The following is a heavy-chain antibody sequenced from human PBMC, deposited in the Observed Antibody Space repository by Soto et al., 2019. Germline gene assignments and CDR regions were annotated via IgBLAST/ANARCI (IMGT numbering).Heavy chain of an antibody. CDR2: ISWDGGST. CDR3: AKDRADYDFWSGYRSSYMDV. CDR1: GFTFDDYT. J-gene: IGHJ6*02. Sequence: PGGSLRLSCAASGFTFDDYTMHWVRQAPGKGLEWVSLISWDGGSTYYADSVKGRFTISRDNSKNSLYLQMNSLRTEDTALYYCAKDRADYDFWSGYRSSYMDVWGQGTTVTVSS. D-gene: IGHD3-3*01. V-gene: IGHV3-43*01.